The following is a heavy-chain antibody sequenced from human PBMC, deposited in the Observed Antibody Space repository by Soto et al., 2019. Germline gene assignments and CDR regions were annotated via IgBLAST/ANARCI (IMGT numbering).Heavy chain of an antibody. D-gene: IGHD3-22*01. V-gene: IGHV4-39*01. CDR2: IYYSGST. J-gene: IGHJ4*02. Sequence: QLQLQESGPGLVKPSETLSLTCTVSGGSISSSSYYWGWIRQPPGKGLEWIGSIYYSGSTYYNPSLKSRVTISVDTSKNQFSLKLSSVTAADTAVYYCARLNNSPNHSNGPVFDYWGQGTLVTVSS. CDR3: ARLNNSPNHSNGPVFDY. CDR1: GGSISSSSYY.